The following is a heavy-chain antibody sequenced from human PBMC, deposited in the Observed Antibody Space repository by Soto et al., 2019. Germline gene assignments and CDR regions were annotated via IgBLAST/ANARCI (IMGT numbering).Heavy chain of an antibody. D-gene: IGHD3-10*01. CDR3: ARLVWFGDVCTDFYYFYGMDF. J-gene: IGHJ6*01. CDR2: IYYSGST. CDR1: GDSISSSSYY. V-gene: IGHV4-39*01. Sequence: SHTLSLTCTVSGDSISSSSYYWGWIRQPPGKGLEWFGSIYYSGSTYYNPSLKSRVTISVDTSKNQFSLKLSSVTAADTAVYYCARLVWFGDVCTDFYYFYGMDFWGEGITVTVSS.